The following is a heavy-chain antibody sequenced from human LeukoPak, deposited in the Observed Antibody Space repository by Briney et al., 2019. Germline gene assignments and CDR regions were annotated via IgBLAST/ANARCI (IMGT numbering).Heavy chain of an antibody. CDR3: ARDNWNYGSSMDV. CDR1: GGSISSYY. V-gene: IGHV4-59*01. CDR2: ISYSVST. D-gene: IGHD1-7*01. Sequence: PSETLSLTCTVSGGSISSYYWSSIRQPPGGGLGCIGYISYSVSTNYNPSLTSRVTISVDTPTNHFSLKLSSVTAAHTAVYYCARDNWNYGSSMDVWGQGTTVTVSS. J-gene: IGHJ6*02.